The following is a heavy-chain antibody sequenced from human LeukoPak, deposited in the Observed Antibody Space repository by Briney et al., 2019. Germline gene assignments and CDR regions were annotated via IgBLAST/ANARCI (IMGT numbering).Heavy chain of an antibody. CDR2: INHSGST. J-gene: IGHJ3*02. V-gene: IGHV4-34*01. CDR3: ARAWPTYYYDSSARQDAFDI. D-gene: IGHD3-22*01. CDR1: GGSFSGYY. Sequence: SETLSLTCAVYGGSFSGYYWSWICQPPGKGLEWIGEINHSGSTNYNPSLKSRVTISVDTSKNQFSLKLSSVTAADTAVYYCARAWPTYYYDSSARQDAFDIWGQGTMVTVSS.